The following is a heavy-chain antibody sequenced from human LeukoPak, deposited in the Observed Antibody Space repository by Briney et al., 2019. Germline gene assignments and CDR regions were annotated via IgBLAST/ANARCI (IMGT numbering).Heavy chain of an antibody. CDR1: GFTLSSLW. CDR2: IKQDGSEK. Sequence: GGSLRLSRAPSGFTLSSLWMSWVRQAPGKGLEWVANIKQDGSEKYYVDSVKGRFTISRDNAKNSLYLQMNSLRAEDTAVYYCARAGVRWPDAYDIWGQGTMVTVSS. V-gene: IGHV3-7*01. CDR3: ARAGVRWPDAYDI. J-gene: IGHJ3*02. D-gene: IGHD4-23*01.